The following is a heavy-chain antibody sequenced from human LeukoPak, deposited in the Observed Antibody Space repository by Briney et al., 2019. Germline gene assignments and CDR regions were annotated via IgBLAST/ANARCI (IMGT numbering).Heavy chain of an antibody. CDR2: MSSDGTIE. Sequence: GGSLRLSCVASTFPFGNYAMYWFPQAPGKGLERVAAMSSDGTIEYYVDSVKGRFTISRDNSKNHLFLHINNLRTEDRAVYFCARDQGDYGGFYWYVYLWGRGTLVTVSS. J-gene: IGHJ2*01. CDR3: ARDQGDYGGFYWYVYL. CDR1: TFPFGNYA. V-gene: IGHV3-30*04. D-gene: IGHD4-23*01.